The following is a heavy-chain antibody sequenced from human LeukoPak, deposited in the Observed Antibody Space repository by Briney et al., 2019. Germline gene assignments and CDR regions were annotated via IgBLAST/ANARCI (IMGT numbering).Heavy chain of an antibody. V-gene: IGHV3-7*04. CDR3: AGGYGWTTNY. D-gene: IGHD3-10*01. CDR1: GFTSSSYW. Sequence: GGSLRLSCAASGFTSSSYWMSWVRQARGEGLEWVANIKEDGSEKNYVDSLKGRFTISRDNAKNSLYLQMNSLRVEDTAVYYCAGGYGWTTNYWGQGALVTVSS. CDR2: IKEDGSEK. J-gene: IGHJ4*02.